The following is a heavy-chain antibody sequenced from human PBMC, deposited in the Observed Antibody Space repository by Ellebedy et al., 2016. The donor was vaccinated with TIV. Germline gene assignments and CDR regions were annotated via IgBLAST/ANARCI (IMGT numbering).Heavy chain of an antibody. CDR2: IYYSGST. J-gene: IGHJ5*02. V-gene: IGHV4-39*07. Sequence: SETLSLTCTVSGGSISSSSYYWGWIRQPPGKGLEWIGSIYYSGSTYYNPSLKSRVTISVDTSKNQFSLKLSSVTAADTAVYYCAGGISVRDWFDPWGQGTLVTVSS. CDR3: AGGISVRDWFDP. D-gene: IGHD4-17*01. CDR1: GGSISSSSYY.